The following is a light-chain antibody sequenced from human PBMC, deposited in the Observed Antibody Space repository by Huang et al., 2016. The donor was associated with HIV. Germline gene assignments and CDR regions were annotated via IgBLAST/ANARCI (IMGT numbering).Light chain of an antibody. CDR1: QDISNY. Sequence: DIQMPQSPSSLSASVGDRVTITCQASQDISNYLNWYQQKPGKAPKLLIYDASNLETGVPSRFSGSGSGTDFTLTISGLHPEDFATYHCQQYDNLPLTFGQGTRLDIK. CDR2: DAS. J-gene: IGKJ5*01. V-gene: IGKV1-33*01. CDR3: QQYDNLPLT.